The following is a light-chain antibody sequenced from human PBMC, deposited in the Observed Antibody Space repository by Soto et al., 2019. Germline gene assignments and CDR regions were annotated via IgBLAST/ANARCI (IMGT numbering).Light chain of an antibody. CDR2: GAS. Sequence: EIVMTQSPATLSVSPGERAPLSCRARQSVSSNLAWYQQNPGQAPRLLIYGASTRATGIPARFSGSGSGTEFTLTISSLQSEDFAVYYCQQYNNWPPVTFGGGTKVDIK. J-gene: IGKJ4*01. V-gene: IGKV3-15*01. CDR3: QQYNNWPPVT. CDR1: QSVSSN.